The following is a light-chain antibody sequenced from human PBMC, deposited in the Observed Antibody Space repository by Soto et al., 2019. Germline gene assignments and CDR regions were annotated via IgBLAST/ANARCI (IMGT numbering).Light chain of an antibody. CDR2: GAS. Sequence: EIVMTRSPATLAVSPGERATLSCRASQTVSSNLAWYQQKPGQAPRLLMYGASTRATGMPASFSGSGSGTEFILTISSLQSEDFAVYYCQQYHKWPLTFGGGTKVDIK. CDR1: QTVSSN. V-gene: IGKV3-15*01. J-gene: IGKJ4*01. CDR3: QQYHKWPLT.